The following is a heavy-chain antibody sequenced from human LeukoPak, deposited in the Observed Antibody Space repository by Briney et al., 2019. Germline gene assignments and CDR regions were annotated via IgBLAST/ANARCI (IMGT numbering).Heavy chain of an antibody. Sequence: PGGSLRLSCAASGFTVSSNYMSWVRQAPGKGLEWVSVIYSGGSTYYADSVKGRFTISRDNSQNTLYLQMNSLRAEDTAVYYCARVPTGTRGFDPWGQGTLVTVSS. D-gene: IGHD1-1*01. J-gene: IGHJ5*02. CDR3: ARVPTGTRGFDP. CDR2: IYSGGST. CDR1: GFTVSSNY. V-gene: IGHV3-66*01.